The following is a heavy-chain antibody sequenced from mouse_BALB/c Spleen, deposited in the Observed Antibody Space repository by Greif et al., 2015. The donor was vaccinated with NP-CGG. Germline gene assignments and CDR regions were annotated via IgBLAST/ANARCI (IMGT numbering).Heavy chain of an antibody. CDR3: AGIHDGYLRGFAY. CDR1: GFTFSSYG. D-gene: IGHD2-3*01. CDR2: ISSGGSYT. J-gene: IGHJ3*01. Sequence: EVQRVESGGDLVKPGGSLKLSCAASGFTFSSYGMSWVRQTPDKRLEWVATISSGGSYTYYPDSVKGRFTISRDNAKNTLYLQMSSLKSEDTAMYYCAGIHDGYLRGFAYWGQGTLVTVSA. V-gene: IGHV5-6*01.